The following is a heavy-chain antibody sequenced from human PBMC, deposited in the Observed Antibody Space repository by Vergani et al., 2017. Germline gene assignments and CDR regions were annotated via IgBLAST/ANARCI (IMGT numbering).Heavy chain of an antibody. J-gene: IGHJ4*02. CDR1: GFTFSSYS. V-gene: IGHV3-21*01. Sequence: EVQLVESGGGLVKPGGSLRLSCAASGFTFSSYSMNWVRQAPGKGLEWVSSISSSSSYIYYADSVKGRFTISRDKAKNSLYLQMNSLRAEDTAVYYCARHWITFGGVIVTRSLDYWGQGTLVTVSS. D-gene: IGHD3-16*02. CDR3: ARHWITFGGVIVTRSLDY. CDR2: ISSSSSYI.